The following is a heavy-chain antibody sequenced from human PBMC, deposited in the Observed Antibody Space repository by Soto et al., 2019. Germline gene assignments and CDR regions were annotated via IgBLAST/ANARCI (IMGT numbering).Heavy chain of an antibody. CDR3: TSDGGIPSGMGVAFDI. CDR2: ISSSSSYI. J-gene: IGHJ3*02. Sequence: PGGSLRLSCAASGFTFSSYSMNWVRQAPGKGLEWVSSISSSSSYIYYADSVKGRFTISRDNAKNSLYLQMNSLRAEDTAVYYCTSDGGIPSGMGVAFDIWGQGTMVTVSS. V-gene: IGHV3-21*01. D-gene: IGHD6-13*01. CDR1: GFTFSSYS.